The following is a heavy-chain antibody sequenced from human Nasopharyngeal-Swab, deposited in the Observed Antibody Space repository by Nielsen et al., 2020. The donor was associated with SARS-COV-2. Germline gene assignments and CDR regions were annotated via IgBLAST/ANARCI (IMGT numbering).Heavy chain of an antibody. CDR3: ARVAAAGDYYYYGMDV. J-gene: IGHJ6*02. CDR1: GFPVSSNY. V-gene: IGHV3-66*01. CDR2: IYSGGST. Sequence: LTCAASGFPVSSNYMSWVRQAPGKGLEWVSVIYSGGSTYYADSVKGRFTISRDNSKNTLHLQMNSLRAEDTAVYYCARVAAAGDYYYYGMDVWGQGTTVTVSS. D-gene: IGHD6-13*01.